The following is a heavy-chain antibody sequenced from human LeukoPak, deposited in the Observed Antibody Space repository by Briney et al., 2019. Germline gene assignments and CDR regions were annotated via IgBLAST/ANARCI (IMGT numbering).Heavy chain of an antibody. J-gene: IGHJ3*02. Sequence: PSETLSLTCNVSGGSISSSSYYWGWIRQPPGKGLEWIGSIYYSGSTYYNPSLKSRVTISVDASKNQFSLKLSSVTAADTAVYYCARRYDILTGPGAFDIWGQGTMVNVSS. D-gene: IGHD3-9*01. V-gene: IGHV4-39*01. CDR2: IYYSGST. CDR3: ARRYDILTGPGAFDI. CDR1: GGSISSSSYY.